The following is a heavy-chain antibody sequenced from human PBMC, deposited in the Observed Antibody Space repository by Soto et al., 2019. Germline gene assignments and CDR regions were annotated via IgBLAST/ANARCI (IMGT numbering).Heavy chain of an antibody. CDR3: ARAYYYDSRGYPVNFDY. V-gene: IGHV1-46*01. J-gene: IGHJ4*02. D-gene: IGHD3-22*01. CDR1: VYTFASSD. Sequence: AAVKSSCKESVYTFASSDVHWGLQAPGQGLNGMGIINPSGGSTSYAQTFQGRVTMTRDTSTSTVYMELSSLRSEDTAVYYCARAYYYDSRGYPVNFDYWGQGTLVTVST. CDR2: INPSGGST.